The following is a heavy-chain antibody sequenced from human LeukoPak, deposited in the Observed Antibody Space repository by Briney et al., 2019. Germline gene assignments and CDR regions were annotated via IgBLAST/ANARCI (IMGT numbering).Heavy chain of an antibody. CDR2: ISAYNGNT. V-gene: IGHV1-18*01. D-gene: IGHD1-26*01. J-gene: IGHJ4*02. CDR1: GYTFTSYD. Sequence: ASVKVSCKASGYTFTSYDISWVRQAPGQGLEWMGWISAYNGNTNYAQKLQGRVTMTTDTSTSTAYMELRSLRSDDSAVYYCARALGSGSYLGYYFDYWGQGTLVTVSS. CDR3: ARALGSGSYLGYYFDY.